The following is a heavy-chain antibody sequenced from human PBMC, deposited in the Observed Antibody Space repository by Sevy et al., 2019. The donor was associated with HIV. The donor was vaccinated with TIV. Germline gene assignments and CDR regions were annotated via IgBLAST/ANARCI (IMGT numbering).Heavy chain of an antibody. J-gene: IGHJ4*02. V-gene: IGHV3-48*02. D-gene: IGHD3-22*01. CDR1: GFTFSSYS. CDR2: ISSSSSTI. Sequence: GGSLRLSCAASGFTFSSYSMNWVRQAPGKGLEWVSYISSSSSTIYYADSVKGRFTFSRDNAKNSLYLQMNSLRDEDTAVYYCARERKIYDSSGYYFHFDYWGQGTLVTVSS. CDR3: ARERKIYDSSGYYFHFDY.